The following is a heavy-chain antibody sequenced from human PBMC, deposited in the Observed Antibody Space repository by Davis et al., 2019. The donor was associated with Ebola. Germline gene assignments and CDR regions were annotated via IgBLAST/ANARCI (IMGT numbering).Heavy chain of an antibody. D-gene: IGHD3-9*01. CDR1: GFTFSAFG. Sequence: GGSLRLSCGTSGFTFSAFGMHWVRQAPGKGLEWVAFIQYDGIKKLYVDSVKGRFTISRDNSKNTFYLHMNSLRDEDTAVYYCARDRYDILTGYYIYFDYWGQGTLVTVSS. CDR3: ARDRYDILTGYYIYFDY. J-gene: IGHJ4*02. V-gene: IGHV3-30*02. CDR2: IQYDGIKK.